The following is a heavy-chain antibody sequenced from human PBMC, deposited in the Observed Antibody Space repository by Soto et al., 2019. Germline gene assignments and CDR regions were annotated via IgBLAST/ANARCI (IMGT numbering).Heavy chain of an antibody. D-gene: IGHD1-1*01. CDR2: IWNDGNDK. V-gene: IGHV3-33*01. J-gene: IGHJ6*04. CDR3: ARLQNDYHIFDLDV. Sequence: QVQLVESGGGVVQPGGSLRLSCAASGFTFSRYGMHWVRQAPGKGLEWVAIIWNDGNDKYYADSVKGRFTISRDTSKNTRFLQMNSLRAEDTAVYYCARLQNDYHIFDLDVWGRGTTVTVSS. CDR1: GFTFSRYG.